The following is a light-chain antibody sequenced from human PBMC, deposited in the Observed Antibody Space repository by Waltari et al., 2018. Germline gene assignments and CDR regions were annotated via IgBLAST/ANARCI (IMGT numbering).Light chain of an antibody. CDR3: QQYNTSPWT. Sequence: DIQMTQSPSTLSASVGGRITITCRGSDSITTWSAWYQQKQGETPKLLTFRASSLESGVASRFGSSGSGTYFLITISSLQPDDFATYYCQQYNTSPWTFGQGTKVEIK. CDR2: RAS. V-gene: IGKV1-5*03. CDR1: DSITTW. J-gene: IGKJ1*01.